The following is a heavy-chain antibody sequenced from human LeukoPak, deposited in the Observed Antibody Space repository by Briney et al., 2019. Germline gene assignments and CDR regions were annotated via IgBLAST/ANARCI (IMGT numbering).Heavy chain of an antibody. Sequence: GGSLRLSCAGSGFTFTNSWMSWVRQAPGKGLECVANIKADGSEKHYVDSVKGRFTIYRDNGENSVYLQMNSLRAEDTAVYYCARAIYGGPFDYWGKGTLVTVSS. V-gene: IGHV3-7*01. CDR2: IKADGSEK. J-gene: IGHJ4*02. CDR3: ARAIYGGPFDY. CDR1: GFTFTNSW. D-gene: IGHD4-17*01.